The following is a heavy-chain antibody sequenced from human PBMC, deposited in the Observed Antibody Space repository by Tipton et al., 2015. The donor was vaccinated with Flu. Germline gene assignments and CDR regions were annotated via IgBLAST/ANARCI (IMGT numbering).Heavy chain of an antibody. Sequence: GSLRLSCAASGFTFSSYSMNWVRQAPGKGLEWVSSISSSSSYIYYADSVKGRFTISRDNAKNSLYLQMNSLRAEDTAVYYCARDVGATDWDVTYAFDIWGQGTMVTVSS. J-gene: IGHJ3*02. CDR2: ISSSSSYI. CDR1: GFTFSSYS. CDR3: ARDVGATDWDVTYAFDI. D-gene: IGHD1-26*01. V-gene: IGHV3-21*01.